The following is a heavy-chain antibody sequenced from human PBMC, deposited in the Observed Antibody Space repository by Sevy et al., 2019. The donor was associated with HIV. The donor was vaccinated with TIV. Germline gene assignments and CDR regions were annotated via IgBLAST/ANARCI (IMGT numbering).Heavy chain of an antibody. V-gene: IGHV3-23*01. CDR2: LIGGGSRT. D-gene: IGHD2-15*01. CDR1: GFPFSNYA. CDR3: AKRRVQSGLSGGGANYGWDV. Sequence: GGSLRLSCVASGFPFSNYAMSWIRQAPGKGLEWVSTLIGGGSRTYYADSVTGRFTISRDNSKNTLYLQMNSLRADDTAIYYCAKRRVQSGLSGGGANYGWDVCGHRTTVTVSS. J-gene: IGHJ6*02.